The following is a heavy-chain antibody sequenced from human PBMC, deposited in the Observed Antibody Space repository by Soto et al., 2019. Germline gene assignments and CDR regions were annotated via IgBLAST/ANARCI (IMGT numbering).Heavy chain of an antibody. Sequence: EVQLLESGGGLVQPGGSLRLSGAASGFTFRIYAMSWVREVPGKGLEWVSTISDSADSAYYADSVKGRFTISRDNSKNTLYLQMNSLRAEDTAVYYCARPYGGKIGDALALWGQGTTVTVSS. CDR1: GFTFRIYA. D-gene: IGHD2-15*01. CDR2: ISDSADSA. V-gene: IGHV3-23*01. CDR3: ARPYGGKIGDALAL. J-gene: IGHJ3*01.